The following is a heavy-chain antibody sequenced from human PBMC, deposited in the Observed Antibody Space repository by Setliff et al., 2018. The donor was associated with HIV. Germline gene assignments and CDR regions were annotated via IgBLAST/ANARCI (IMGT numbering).Heavy chain of an antibody. J-gene: IGHJ4*02. CDR1: GFTLSNYW. V-gene: IGHV3-48*01. Sequence: PGGSLRLSCAASGFTLSNYWVNWVRQAPGKGLEWVAYISSNSDTIYYADSVKGRYIISRDNAKNSVNLQMTDLRAEDTALYYCARGFFYGDFDYYWVAGEYFDKWGQGTLVTVSS. CDR3: ARGFFYGDFDYYWVAGEYFDK. CDR2: ISSNSDTI. D-gene: IGHD4-17*01.